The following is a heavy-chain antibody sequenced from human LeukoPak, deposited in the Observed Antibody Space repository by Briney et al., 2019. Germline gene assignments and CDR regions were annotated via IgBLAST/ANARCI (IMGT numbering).Heavy chain of an antibody. CDR3: ARAGYCSSTSCHGWFDP. CDR2: INPSGGST. J-gene: IGHJ5*02. D-gene: IGHD2-2*01. V-gene: IGHV1-46*01. Sequence: ASVKVSCKASGYTFTSYYMHWVRRAPGQGLEWMGIINPSGGSTSYAQKFQGRVTMTRDTSTSTVYMELSSLRSEDTAVYYCARAGYCSSTSCHGWFDPWGQGTLVTVSS. CDR1: GYTFTSYY.